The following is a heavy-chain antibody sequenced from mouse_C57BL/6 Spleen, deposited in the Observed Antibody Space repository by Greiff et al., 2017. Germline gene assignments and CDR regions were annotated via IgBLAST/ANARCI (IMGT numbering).Heavy chain of an antibody. CDR3: ASIITTVPFDY. CDR2: IRSGSSTI. Sequence: EVKLMESGGGLVKPGGSLKLSCAASGFTFSDYGMHWVRQAPEKGLEWVAYIRSGSSTIYYADTVKGRFTISRDNAKNTLFLQKTSLRAEDTDMDYCASIITTVPFDYWGQVTTLTVSS. V-gene: IGHV5-17*01. J-gene: IGHJ2*01. CDR1: GFTFSDYG. D-gene: IGHD1-1*01.